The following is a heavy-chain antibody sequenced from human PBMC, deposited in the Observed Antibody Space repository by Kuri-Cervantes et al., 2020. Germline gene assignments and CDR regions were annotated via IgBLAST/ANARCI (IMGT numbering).Heavy chain of an antibody. CDR3: ARELGVERLDP. Sequence: GSLRLSCFVSGASISAYYLTWIRQSPGKGLEWIGSVFHTRSTHFNPSLRGRVIIAFDTSKNQFSLRVSSLTAADTAVYYCARELGVERLDPWGQGTLVTVSS. CDR1: GASISAYY. D-gene: IGHD3-10*01. J-gene: IGHJ5*02. V-gene: IGHV4-59*12. CDR2: VFHTRST.